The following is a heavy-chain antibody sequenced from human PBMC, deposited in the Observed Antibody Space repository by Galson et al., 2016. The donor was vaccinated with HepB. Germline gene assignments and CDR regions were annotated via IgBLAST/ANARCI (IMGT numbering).Heavy chain of an antibody. V-gene: IGHV3-30*12. CDR3: ARVRWPSYSSSTPRYYHGMDV. CDR1: GFTFSNYG. J-gene: IGHJ6*02. Sequence: SLRLSCAASGFTFSNYGMYWVRQAPGKGLEWVAVIYYDGSNIYYGDSVKGRFTISRDNSKTTLYLQMNSLRAEDTVVYFCARVRWPSYSSSTPRYYHGMDVWGQGTTVTVSS. CDR2: IYYDGSNI. D-gene: IGHD2-2*01.